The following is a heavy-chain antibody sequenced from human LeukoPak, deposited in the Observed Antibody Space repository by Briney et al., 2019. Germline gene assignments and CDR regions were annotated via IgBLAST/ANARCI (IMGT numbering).Heavy chain of an antibody. J-gene: IGHJ3*02. V-gene: IGHV4-59*08. D-gene: IGHD2-15*01. Sequence: SETLSLTCSVSGGSISSYSWSWIRQPPGKGLEWIGYLYESGTTNYKASLNSRVTMSVDTSKNHFSLRLSSVTAADTAVYYCATQELVGAALNAFDIWGQGTLVTVSS. CDR2: LYESGTT. CDR3: ATQELVGAALNAFDI. CDR1: GGSISSYS.